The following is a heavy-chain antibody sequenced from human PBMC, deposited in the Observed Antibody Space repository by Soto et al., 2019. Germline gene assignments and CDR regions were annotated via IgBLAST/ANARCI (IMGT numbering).Heavy chain of an antibody. V-gene: IGHV1-69*12. Sequence: QVQLVQSGAEVKKPGSSVKVSCKSSGGTFSNYGFSWVRQAPGQGLECMGVIVPIVGAEHPQKFQGRVTITADESTTTVVMELRGLRAEDTAVYYCARVGSDDEGSGYYQGHVWGQGTTVAVSS. CDR3: ARVGSDDEGSGYYQGHV. CDR2: IVPIVGA. D-gene: IGHD3-22*01. CDR1: GGTFSNYG. J-gene: IGHJ6*02.